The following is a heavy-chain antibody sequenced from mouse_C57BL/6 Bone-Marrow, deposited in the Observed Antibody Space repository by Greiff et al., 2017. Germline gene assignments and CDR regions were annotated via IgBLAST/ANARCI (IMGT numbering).Heavy chain of an antibody. J-gene: IGHJ2*01. D-gene: IGHD2-3*01. Sequence: VQLQQSGPGLVQPSQSLSITCTVSGFSFTSYGVHWVRQSPGKGLEWLGVLWRGGSTDSNAAFLSSLSISTDNSKIQGFFKMNSLQADDTARDYCARGGLLRLDYWGQGTTLTVSS. CDR2: LWRGGST. CDR3: ARGGLLRLDY. V-gene: IGHV2-2*01. CDR1: GFSFTSYG.